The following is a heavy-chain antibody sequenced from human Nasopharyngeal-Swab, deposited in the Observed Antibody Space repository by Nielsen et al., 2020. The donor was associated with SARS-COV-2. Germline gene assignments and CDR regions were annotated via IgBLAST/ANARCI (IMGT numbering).Heavy chain of an antibody. J-gene: IGHJ3*02. CDR3: ARSRRIVVVPAAIHDAFDI. D-gene: IGHD2-2*02. CDR1: GGTFSSYA. CDR2: IIPIFGTA. Sequence: SVKVSCKASGGTFSSYAISWVRQAPGQGLEWMGGIIPIFGTANYAQKFQGRVTITADESTSTANMELSSLRSEDTAVYYCARSRRIVVVPAAIHDAFDIWGQGTMVTVSS. V-gene: IGHV1-69*13.